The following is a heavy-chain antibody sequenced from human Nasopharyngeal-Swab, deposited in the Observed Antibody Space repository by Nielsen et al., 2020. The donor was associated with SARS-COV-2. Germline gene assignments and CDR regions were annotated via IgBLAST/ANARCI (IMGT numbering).Heavy chain of an antibody. J-gene: IGHJ6*02. Sequence: GESLKISCAASGFTFSDYYMSWIRQAQGKGLEWVSYISSSGRTIYYADSVKGRFTISRDNAKKSLYLQMNSLRAEDTAVYYCARDRHGDDSRNYYYGMDVWGQGTTVSVSS. CDR1: GFTFSDYY. CDR2: ISSSGRTI. D-gene: IGHD4-23*01. CDR3: ARDRHGDDSRNYYYGMDV. V-gene: IGHV3-11*01.